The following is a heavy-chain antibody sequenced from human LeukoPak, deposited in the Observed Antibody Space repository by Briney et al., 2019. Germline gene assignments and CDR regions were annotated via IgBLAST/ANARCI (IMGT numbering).Heavy chain of an antibody. CDR2: ISYDGSNK. CDR3: AREMVVIAQFDY. CDR1: GFTFSSYA. J-gene: IGHJ4*02. V-gene: IGHV3-30-3*01. D-gene: IGHD2-21*01. Sequence: GGSLGLSCAASGFTFSSYAMHWVRQAPGKGLEWVAVISYDGSNKYYADSVKGRLTISRDNSKNTLYLQMNSLRAEDTAVYYCAREMVVIAQFDYWGQGTLVTVSS.